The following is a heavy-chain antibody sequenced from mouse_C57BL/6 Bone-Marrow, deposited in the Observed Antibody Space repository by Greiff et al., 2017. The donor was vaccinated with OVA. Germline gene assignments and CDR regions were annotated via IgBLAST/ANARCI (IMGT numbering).Heavy chain of an antibody. CDR3: ARQGGAGYFDY. Sequence: EVQGVESGGGLVQPGGSLKLSCAASGFTFSDYGMAWVRQAPRKGPEWVAFISHLAYSIYYADTVTGRFTISRENAKNTLYLEMSSLRSEDTAMYYCARQGGAGYFDYWGQGTTLTVSS. D-gene: IGHD1-1*02. CDR1: GFTFSDYG. J-gene: IGHJ2*01. V-gene: IGHV5-15*01. CDR2: ISHLAYSI.